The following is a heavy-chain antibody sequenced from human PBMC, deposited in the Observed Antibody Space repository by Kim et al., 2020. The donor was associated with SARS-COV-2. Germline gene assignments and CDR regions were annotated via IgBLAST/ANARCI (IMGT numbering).Heavy chain of an antibody. Sequence: GGSLRLSCAASGFTFSSYAMHWVRQAPGKGLEWVAVISYDGSNKYYADSVKGRFTISRDNSKNTLYLQMNSLRAEDTAVYYCARGMPYYEFWSGYYPTFGYWGRGTLVTVSS. CDR2: ISYDGSNK. CDR1: GFTFSSYA. V-gene: IGHV3-30-3*01. CDR3: ARGMPYYEFWSGYYPTFGY. J-gene: IGHJ4*02. D-gene: IGHD3-3*01.